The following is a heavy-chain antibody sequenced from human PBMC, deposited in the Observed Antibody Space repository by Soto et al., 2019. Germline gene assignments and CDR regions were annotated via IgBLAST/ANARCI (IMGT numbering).Heavy chain of an antibody. D-gene: IGHD2-15*01. CDR1: GFTFSSYG. J-gene: IGHJ6*03. V-gene: IGHV3-30*03. Sequence: GGSLRLSCAASGFTFSSYGMHWVRQALGKGLEWVAVISYDGSNKYYADSVKGRFTISRDNSKNTLYLQMNSLRAEDTAVYYCARDPAGYCSGGSCPLYYMDVWGKGTTVTVSS. CDR2: ISYDGSNK. CDR3: ARDPAGYCSGGSCPLYYMDV.